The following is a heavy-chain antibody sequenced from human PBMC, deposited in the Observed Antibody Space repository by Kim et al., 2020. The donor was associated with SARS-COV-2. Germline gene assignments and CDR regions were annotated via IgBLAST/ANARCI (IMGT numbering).Heavy chain of an antibody. Sequence: GGSLRLSCAASGFTFSSYAMHWVRQAPGKGLEWVAVIWYDGSNKYYADSVKGRFTISRDNSKNTLYLQMNSLRAEDTAVYYCAKSWRRSSGWHIDYWGQGTLVTVSS. J-gene: IGHJ4*02. CDR1: GFTFSSYA. CDR3: AKSWRRSSGWHIDY. D-gene: IGHD6-19*01. CDR2: IWYDGSNK. V-gene: IGHV3-33*06.